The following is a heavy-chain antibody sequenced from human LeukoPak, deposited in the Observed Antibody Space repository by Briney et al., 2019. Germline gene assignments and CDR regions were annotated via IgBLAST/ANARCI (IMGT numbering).Heavy chain of an antibody. D-gene: IGHD3-10*01. CDR1: GFTFSSYS. V-gene: IGHV3-48*04. CDR2: ISSSGSTI. Sequence: GGSLRLSCAASGFTFSSYSMSWIRQAPGKGLEWVSYISSSGSTIYYADSVKGRFTISRDNAKNSLYLQMNSLRAEDTAVYYCARGLYRSRLWFGEFDYWGQGTLVTVSS. CDR3: ARGLYRSRLWFGEFDY. J-gene: IGHJ4*02.